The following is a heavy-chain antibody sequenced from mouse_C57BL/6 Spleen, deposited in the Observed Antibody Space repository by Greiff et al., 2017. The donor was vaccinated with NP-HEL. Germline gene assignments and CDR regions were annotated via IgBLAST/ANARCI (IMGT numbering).Heavy chain of an antibody. Sequence: EVQRVESGGDLVKPGGSLKLSCAASGFTFSSYGMSWVRQTPDKRLEWVATISSGGSYTYYPDSVKGRFTISRDNAKNTLYLQMSSLKSEDTAMYYCARLGNYGFDYWGQGTTLTVSS. J-gene: IGHJ2*01. CDR1: GFTFSSYG. CDR2: ISSGGSYT. CDR3: ARLGNYGFDY. D-gene: IGHD2-1*01. V-gene: IGHV5-6*01.